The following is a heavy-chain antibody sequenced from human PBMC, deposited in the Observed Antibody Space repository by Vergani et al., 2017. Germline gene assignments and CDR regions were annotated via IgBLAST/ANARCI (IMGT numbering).Heavy chain of an antibody. CDR2: INHSGST. V-gene: IGHV4-34*01. CDR3: ARDPLYSTTWPFLLLDMDV. Sequence: QVQLQQWGAGLLKPSETLSLTCAVYGGSFSGYYWSWIRQPPGKGLEWIGEINHSGSTNYNPSLKSRVTISVDTSKNQFSLKLSSVTAADTAVYYCARDPLYSTTWPFLLLDMDVWGQGTTVTVSS. CDR1: GGSFSGYY. D-gene: IGHD6-13*01. J-gene: IGHJ6*02.